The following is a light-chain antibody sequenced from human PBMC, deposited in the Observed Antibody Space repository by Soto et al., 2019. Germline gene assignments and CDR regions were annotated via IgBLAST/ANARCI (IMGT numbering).Light chain of an antibody. CDR3: SPYTSSSTVV. J-gene: IGLJ2*01. V-gene: IGLV2-14*01. CDR2: DVS. CDR1: SSDVGGYNY. Sequence: QSALTQPASVSGSPGQSITISCTGTSSDVGGYNYVSWYQQHPGKAPKLMIYDVSNRPSGVSNRFSCSKSGNTASLTISGLQAEDEADYYCSPYTSSSTVVFGGGTKLNVL.